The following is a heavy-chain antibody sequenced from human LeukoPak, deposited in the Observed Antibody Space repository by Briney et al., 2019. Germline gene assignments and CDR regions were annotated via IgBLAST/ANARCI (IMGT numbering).Heavy chain of an antibody. CDR3: AKDHVGTWSALDY. CDR2: IRYDGINK. V-gene: IGHV3-30*02. D-gene: IGHD6-13*01. CDR1: GFTFSSYG. J-gene: IGHJ4*02. Sequence: GGSLRLSCAASGFTFSSYGMHWVRQAPGKGLEWVAFIRYDGINKYYADSVKGRSILSRDNSRNTLSLEMNSLRAEDTAVYYCAKDHVGTWSALDYWGQGTLVTVSS.